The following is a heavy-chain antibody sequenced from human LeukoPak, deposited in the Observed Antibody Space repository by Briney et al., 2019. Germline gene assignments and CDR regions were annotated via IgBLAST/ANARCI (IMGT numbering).Heavy chain of an antibody. D-gene: IGHD1-26*01. J-gene: IGHJ4*02. CDR1: GGSISSYY. CDR2: IYYSGST. V-gene: IGHV4-59*01. CDR3: AREANSGSYFAY. Sequence: SETLSLTCTVSGGSISSYYWSWIRQPPGKGLEWIGYIYYSGSTNYNPSLKSRVTISVDTSKNQFSLKLSPVTAADTAVYYCAREANSGSYFAYWGQGTLVTVSS.